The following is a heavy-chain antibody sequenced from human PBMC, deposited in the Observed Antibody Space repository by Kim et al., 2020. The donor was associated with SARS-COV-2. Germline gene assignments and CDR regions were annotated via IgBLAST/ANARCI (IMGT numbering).Heavy chain of an antibody. CDR1: GGSISSYY. CDR2: IYYSGST. Sequence: SETLSLTCTVSGGSISSYYWSWIRQPPGKGLEWIGYIYYSGSTNYNPSLKSRVTISVDTSKNQFSLKLSSVTAADTAVYYCARDLWEPAPYGAFWYFDLWGRGTLVTVSS. D-gene: IGHD1-26*01. J-gene: IGHJ2*01. CDR3: ARDLWEPAPYGAFWYFDL. V-gene: IGHV4-59*01.